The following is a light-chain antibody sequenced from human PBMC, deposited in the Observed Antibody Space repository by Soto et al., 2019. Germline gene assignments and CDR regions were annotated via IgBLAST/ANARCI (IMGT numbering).Light chain of an antibody. V-gene: IGKV3-15*01. Sequence: ETVMTQSPATLSVSPGERATLSCRASQGVSSNLAGYQQKPGQAPGLLIYSASTRATGIPAMFSGSGCGRAVAPAICCLQSDDFAVYYCRQYNNWPPITFGQGTKLEIK. J-gene: IGKJ2*01. CDR2: SAS. CDR1: QGVSSN. CDR3: RQYNNWPPIT.